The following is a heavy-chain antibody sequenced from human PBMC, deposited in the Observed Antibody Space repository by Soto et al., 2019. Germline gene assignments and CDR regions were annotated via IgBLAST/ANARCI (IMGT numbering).Heavy chain of an antibody. J-gene: IGHJ6*02. V-gene: IGHV3-30*18. CDR3: AKELVDTAMVLPRYYYYYGMDV. CDR2: ISYDGSNK. CDR1: GFTFSSYG. Sequence: ESGGGVVQPGRSLRLSCAASGFTFSSYGMHWVRQAPGKGLEWVAVISYDGSNKYYADSVKGRFTISRDNSKNTLYLQMNSLRAEDTAVYYCAKELVDTAMVLPRYYYYYGMDVWGQGTTVTVSS. D-gene: IGHD5-18*01.